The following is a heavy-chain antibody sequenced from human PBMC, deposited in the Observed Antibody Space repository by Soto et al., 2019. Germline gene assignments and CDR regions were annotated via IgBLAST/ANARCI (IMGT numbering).Heavy chain of an antibody. D-gene: IGHD2-15*01. CDR3: TTEQGCSGGSCYGIFYFDY. J-gene: IGHJ4*02. V-gene: IGHV3-15*01. CDR1: GSTFMNAW. CDR2: IKSKTDGGTT. Sequence: PGGSLRLSCAASGSTFMNAWMSWVRQAPGKGLEWVGRIKSKTDGGTTDYAAPVKGRFTISRDDSKNTLYLQMNSLKTEDTAVYYCTTEQGCSGGSCYGIFYFDYWGQGTLVTVSS.